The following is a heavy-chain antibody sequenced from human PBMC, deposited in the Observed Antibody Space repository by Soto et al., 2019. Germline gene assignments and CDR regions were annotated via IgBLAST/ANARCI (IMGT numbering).Heavy chain of an antibody. CDR2: IYWDDDK. J-gene: IGHJ4*02. CDR1: GFSLSTSGVG. CDR3: AHSALHMITFGGVGVTGYDY. V-gene: IGHV2-5*02. Sequence: QITLKESGPTLVKRTQTLTLTCTFSGFSLSTSGVGVGWIRQPPGKALEWLALIYWDDDKRYSPSLKSRLTITKDTSKNQVVLTMTNMDPVDTATYYCAHSALHMITFGGVGVTGYDYWGQGTLVTVSS. D-gene: IGHD3-16*01.